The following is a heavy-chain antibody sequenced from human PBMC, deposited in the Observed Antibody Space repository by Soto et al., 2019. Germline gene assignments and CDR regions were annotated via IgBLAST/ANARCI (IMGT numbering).Heavy chain of an antibody. CDR1: GFTFTSYG. V-gene: IGHV3-30*03. Sequence: GGSLRLSCAASGFTFTSYGMHWVRQAPGKGLEWMALILHDGSAEYYADSVKGRFTISRDNSKNTLYLQMNSLRAEDTAVYYCARSRDGYSFYFYYGMEGWGQGTTVTVSS. D-gene: IGHD4-4*01. J-gene: IGHJ6*02. CDR2: ILHDGSAE. CDR3: ARSRDGYSFYFYYGMEG.